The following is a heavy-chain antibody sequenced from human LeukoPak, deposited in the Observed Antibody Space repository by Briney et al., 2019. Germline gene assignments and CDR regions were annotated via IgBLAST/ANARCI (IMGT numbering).Heavy chain of an antibody. CDR3: ARGFARGYSYGYYFDY. V-gene: IGHV4-38-2*01. D-gene: IGHD5-18*01. CDR2: IYHSGST. Sequence: PSETLSLTCAVSGYSISSGYYWGWIRQPPGKGLEWIGSIYHSGSTYYNPSLKSRVTISVDTSKNQFSLKLSSVTAADTAVYYCARGFARGYSYGYYFDYWGQGTLVAVSS. J-gene: IGHJ4*02. CDR1: GYSISSGYY.